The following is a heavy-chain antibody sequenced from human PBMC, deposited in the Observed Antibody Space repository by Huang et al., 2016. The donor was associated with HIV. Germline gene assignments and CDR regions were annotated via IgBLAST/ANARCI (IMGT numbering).Heavy chain of an antibody. D-gene: IGHD1-7*01. CDR1: TFTFGAYW. CDR3: ATKTAGMDI. Sequence: VESGGRSVQPGGSIKLSCVGSTFTFGAYWMSWVRQPPGKGLEWVAKIKQDESEKYYADSVKGRFNISRDNARKVLFLEMDNRRVEDTAMYFCATKTAGMDIWGQGTTVTVSS. J-gene: IGHJ6*02. CDR2: IKQDESEK. V-gene: IGHV3-7*01.